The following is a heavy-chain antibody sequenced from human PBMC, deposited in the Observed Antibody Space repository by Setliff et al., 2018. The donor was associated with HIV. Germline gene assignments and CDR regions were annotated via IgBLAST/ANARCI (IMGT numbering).Heavy chain of an antibody. V-gene: IGHV4-4*08. D-gene: IGHD6-13*01. CDR2: IYTSGST. CDR3: ARDIGYSSPYYYYMGV. Sequence: TSETLSLTCTVSGGSISSYYWSWIRQPPGEGLEWIGYIYTSGSTNYNPSLKSRVTISVDTSKNQFSLKLSSVTAADTAVYYCARDIGYSSPYYYYMGVWGKGTTVTVSS. J-gene: IGHJ6*03. CDR1: GGSISSYY.